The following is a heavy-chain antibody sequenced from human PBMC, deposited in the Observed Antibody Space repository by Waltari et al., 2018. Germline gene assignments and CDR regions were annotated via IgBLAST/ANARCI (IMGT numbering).Heavy chain of an antibody. J-gene: IGHJ5*02. CDR3: ARTSGTGNWFDP. CDR2: IYYSGST. V-gene: IGHV4-59*01. CDR1: GGSISSYY. D-gene: IGHD1-26*01. Sequence: QVQLQESGPGLVKPSETLSLTCTVSGGSISSYYWSWIRQPPGKGLEWIGYIYYSGSTNCNPSLKSRVTISVDTSKNQFSLKLSSVTAADTAVYYCARTSGTGNWFDPWGQGTLVTVSS.